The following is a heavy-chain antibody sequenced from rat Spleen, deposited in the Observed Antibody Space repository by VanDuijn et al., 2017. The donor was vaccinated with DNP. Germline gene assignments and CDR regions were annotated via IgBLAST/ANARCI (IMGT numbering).Heavy chain of an antibody. D-gene: IGHD1-4*01. CDR1: GFTFSYYW. V-gene: IGHV5-31*01. CDR2: ITSGGGTT. CDR3: ASPTTFAY. Sequence: EVQLVESGGDLVQPGRSLKLSCVASGFTFSYYWMTWIRQVPGKGLEWIASITSGGGTTSYPDSVKGRFTISRDNAKNTLYLQMNSLRSEDTATYYCASPTTFAYGGQGTLVTVSS. J-gene: IGHJ3*01.